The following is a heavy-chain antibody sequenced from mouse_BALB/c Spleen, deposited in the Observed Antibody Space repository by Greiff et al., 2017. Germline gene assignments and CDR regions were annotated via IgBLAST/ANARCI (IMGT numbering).Heavy chain of an antibody. Sequence: EVQLVESGGGLVKPGGSLKLSCAASGFTFSSYTMSWVRQTPEKGLEWVAYISSGSSTIYYADTVKGRFTISRDNPKNTLFLQMTSLRSEDTAMYYCARGDYWGQGTTLTVSS. CDR2: ISSGSSTI. V-gene: IGHV5-17*02. CDR1: GFTFSSYT. CDR3: ARGDY. J-gene: IGHJ2*01.